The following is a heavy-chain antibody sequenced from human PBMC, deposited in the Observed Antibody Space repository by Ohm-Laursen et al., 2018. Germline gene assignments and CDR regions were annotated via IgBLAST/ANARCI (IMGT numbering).Heavy chain of an antibody. D-gene: IGHD3-22*01. CDR1: GFTFSSYA. J-gene: IGHJ5*02. CDR3: AKDLRYYDSSGGA. Sequence: SLRLSCAASGFTFSSYAMSWVRQAPGKGLEWVSAISGSGGSTYYADSVQGRFTISRDNSKNTLYLQMNSLRAEDTAVYYCAKDLRYYDSSGGAWGQGTLVTVSS. V-gene: IGHV3-23*01. CDR2: ISGSGGST.